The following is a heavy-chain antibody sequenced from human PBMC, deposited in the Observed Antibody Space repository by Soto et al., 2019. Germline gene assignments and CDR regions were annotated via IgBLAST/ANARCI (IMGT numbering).Heavy chain of an antibody. D-gene: IGHD6-13*01. CDR1: IFCIRCLF. CDR3: ARGSTGYRSSWHRY. J-gene: IGHJ4*02. V-gene: IGHV4-59*07. Sequence: PSAPQSLTCHHIIFCIRCLFRSWLQERPGNGLEWIGYIYNSGSTNYNPSLKSRVTISVDTSKNQFSLKLSSVTAADTAVYYCARGSTGYRSSWHRYWGQGTLVTVS. CDR2: IYNSGST.